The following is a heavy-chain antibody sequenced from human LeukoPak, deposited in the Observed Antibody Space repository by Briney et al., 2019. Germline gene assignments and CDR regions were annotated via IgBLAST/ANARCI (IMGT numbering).Heavy chain of an antibody. CDR2: INTDNGDT. D-gene: IGHD6-19*01. J-gene: IGHJ4*02. Sequence: GASVKVSCKASGYTFTSYAMNWVRQAPGQRLEWMGWINTDNGDTRYLQKFQGRVTITRDTSASTVYMELSSLRSEDTAVYYCARDRGIAVAGDYFDYWGQGTLVTVSS. CDR1: GYTFTSYA. CDR3: ARDRGIAVAGDYFDY. V-gene: IGHV1-3*04.